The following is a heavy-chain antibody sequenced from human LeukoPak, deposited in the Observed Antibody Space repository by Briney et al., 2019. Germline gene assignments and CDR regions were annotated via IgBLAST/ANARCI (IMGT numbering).Heavy chain of an antibody. V-gene: IGHV3-74*01. CDR2: INSDGSST. Sequence: VSRINSDGSSTSYAASVKGRFTISRDNAKNTLYLQMNSLRAEDTAVYYCARDLRGIRNYWGQGTLVTVSS. D-gene: IGHD1-20*01. CDR3: ARDLRGIRNY. J-gene: IGHJ4*02.